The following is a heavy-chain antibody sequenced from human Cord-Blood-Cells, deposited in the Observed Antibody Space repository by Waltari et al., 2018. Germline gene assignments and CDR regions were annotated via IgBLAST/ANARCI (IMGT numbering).Heavy chain of an antibody. V-gene: IGHV1-24*01. D-gene: IGHD6-19*01. J-gene: IGHJ3*02. Sequence: KKPGASVKVSCKVSGYTLTELSMHWVRQAPGKGLEWMGGFDPEDGETIYAQKFQGRVTMTEDTSTDTAYMELSSLRSEDTAVYYCATDLFIAVAGTVAFDIWGQGTMVTVSS. CDR3: ATDLFIAVAGTVAFDI. CDR2: FDPEDGET. CDR1: GYTLTELS.